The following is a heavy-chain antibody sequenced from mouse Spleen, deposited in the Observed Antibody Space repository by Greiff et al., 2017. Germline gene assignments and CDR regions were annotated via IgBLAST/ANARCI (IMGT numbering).Heavy chain of an antibody. CDR3: ARFGTGFTY. CDR1: GYAFTNYL. V-gene: IGHV1-54*01. Sequence: QVQLKESGAELVRPGTSVKVSCKASGYAFTNYLIEWVKQRPGQGLEWIGVINPGSGGTNYNEKFKGKATLTADKSSSTAYMQLSSLTSEDSAVYFCARFGTGFTYWGQGTLVTVSA. CDR2: INPGSGGT. J-gene: IGHJ3*01. D-gene: IGHD4-1*01.